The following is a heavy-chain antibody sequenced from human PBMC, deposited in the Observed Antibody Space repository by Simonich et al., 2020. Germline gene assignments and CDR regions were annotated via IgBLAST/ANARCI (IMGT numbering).Heavy chain of an antibody. CDR1: GLTFSSYS. D-gene: IGHD6-13*01. J-gene: IGHJ4*02. V-gene: IGHV3-21*01. CDR2: ISSSSSYI. Sequence: EVQLVESGGGLVKPGGSLRLSCAASGLTFSSYSMNWVRQAPGKGREGVSSISSSSSYIYYADSVTGRFTLSRDNAKNSLYLQMNSLRAEDTAVYYCARDAAGDYWGQGTLVTVSS. CDR3: ARDAAGDY.